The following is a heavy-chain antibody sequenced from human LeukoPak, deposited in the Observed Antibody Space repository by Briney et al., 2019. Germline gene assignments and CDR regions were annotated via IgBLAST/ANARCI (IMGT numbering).Heavy chain of an antibody. D-gene: IGHD4-23*01. CDR1: GFTFSSYA. Sequence: GGSLRLSCAASGFTFSSYAMSWVRQAPGKGLEWVSAISGSGGSTYYADSVKGRFTISRDNSKNTLYLQMNRLRAEDTAVYYCAKSPSGGNSAWFDPWGQGTLVTVSS. CDR3: AKSPSGGNSAWFDP. CDR2: ISGSGGST. V-gene: IGHV3-23*01. J-gene: IGHJ5*02.